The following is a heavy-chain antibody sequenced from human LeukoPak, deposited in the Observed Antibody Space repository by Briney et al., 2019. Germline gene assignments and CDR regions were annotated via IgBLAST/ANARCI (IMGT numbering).Heavy chain of an antibody. D-gene: IGHD2-15*01. CDR2: ISYDGSNK. Sequence: GGSLRLSCAASGFTFSSYAMHWVRQAPGKGLEWVAVISYDGSNKYYADSVKGRFTISRDNSKNTLYLQMNSLRAEDTAVYYCARDGRYCSGGSCPRAIYYYYYGVDVWGQGTTVTVSS. CDR3: ARDGRYCSGGSCPRAIYYYYYGVDV. J-gene: IGHJ6*02. CDR1: GFTFSSYA. V-gene: IGHV3-30-3*01.